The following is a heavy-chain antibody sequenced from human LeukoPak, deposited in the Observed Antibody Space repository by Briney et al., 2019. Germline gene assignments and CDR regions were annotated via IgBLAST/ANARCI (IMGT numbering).Heavy chain of an antibody. Sequence: SETLSLTSAVYGGSFSGYYWSWIRQPPGKGLEWIGEINHSGSTNYNPSLKSRVTISVDTSKNQFSLKLSSVTAADTAVYYCARRGTIFGVARWGQGTLVTVSS. CDR2: INHSGST. V-gene: IGHV4-34*01. D-gene: IGHD3-3*01. CDR1: GGSFSGYY. J-gene: IGHJ4*02. CDR3: ARRGTIFGVAR.